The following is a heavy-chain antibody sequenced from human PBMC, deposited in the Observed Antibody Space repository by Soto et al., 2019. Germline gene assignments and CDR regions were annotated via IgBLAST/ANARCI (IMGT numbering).Heavy chain of an antibody. CDR3: ARGGALSTSWYWGDGLDS. CDR1: GYSFSSHA. J-gene: IGHJ4*02. D-gene: IGHD6-13*01. CDR2: IIPVFGTP. Sequence: GASVKVPCKAPGYSFSSHAITWVRQAPGQGLEWMGGIIPVFGTPSYAHKFQGRITISADKSTNTSSLELRSLRSEDTAVYYCARGGALSTSWYWGDGLDSWGQGTQVTVSS. V-gene: IGHV1-69*06.